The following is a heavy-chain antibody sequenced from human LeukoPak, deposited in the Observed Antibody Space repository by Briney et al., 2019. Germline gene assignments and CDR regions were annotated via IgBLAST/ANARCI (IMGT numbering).Heavy chain of an antibody. CDR1: GYSISSGYY. Sequence: SETLSLTCAVSGYSISSGYYWGWIRQPPGKGLEWIGSIYHSGSTYCNPSLKSRVTISVDTSKNQFSLKLSSVTAADTAVYYCAGGLAYCSSTSCHDYWGQGTLVTVSS. J-gene: IGHJ4*02. V-gene: IGHV4-38-2*01. D-gene: IGHD2-2*01. CDR2: IYHSGST. CDR3: AGGLAYCSSTSCHDY.